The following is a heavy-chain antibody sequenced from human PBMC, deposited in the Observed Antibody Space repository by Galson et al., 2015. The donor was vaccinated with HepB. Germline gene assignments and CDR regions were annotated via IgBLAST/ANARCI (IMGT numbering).Heavy chain of an antibody. Sequence: SVKVSCKASAGTFSSYAISWVRQAPGQGLEWMGGIIPIFGTTNYAQKFQGRVPITADEPTSTDYMELSSLRSEDTAVYYCARTDYSNFEDYYYYYVMDVWGQGTTVTVSS. D-gene: IGHD4-11*01. CDR1: AGTFSSYA. CDR3: ARTDYSNFEDYYYYYVMDV. CDR2: IIPIFGTT. J-gene: IGHJ6*02. V-gene: IGHV1-69*13.